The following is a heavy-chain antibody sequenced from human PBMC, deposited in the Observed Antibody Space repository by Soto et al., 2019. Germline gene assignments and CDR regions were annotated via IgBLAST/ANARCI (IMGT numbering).Heavy chain of an antibody. Sequence: PSETLSLTYTVSGGSITNYYWSWIRQSPGKGLEWIGCSYYSGSTSYNPSLRSRVTISIDTSKTQFSLRLRSVTAADTAVYYCARRQNWNNLFDTWGQGTLVTVS. D-gene: IGHD1-1*01. V-gene: IGHV4-59*08. CDR3: ARRQNWNNLFDT. CDR1: GGSITNYY. CDR2: SYYSGST. J-gene: IGHJ5*02.